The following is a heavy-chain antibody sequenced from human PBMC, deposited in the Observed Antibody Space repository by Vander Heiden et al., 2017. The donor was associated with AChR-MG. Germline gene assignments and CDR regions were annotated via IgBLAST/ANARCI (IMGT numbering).Heavy chain of an antibody. J-gene: IGHJ5*02. CDR3: ARGRGTMVRGVIITPNWFDP. V-gene: IGHV1-8*01. CDR2: MNPNSGNT. D-gene: IGHD3-10*01. Sequence: QVQLVQSGAAVKKPGASVKVSCKASGYTFTSYDVNWVRQATGQGLEWMGWMNPNSGNTGYAQKFQGRVTMTRNTSISTAYMELSSLRSEDTAVYYCARGRGTMVRGVIITPNWFDPWGQGTLVTVSS. CDR1: GYTFTSYD.